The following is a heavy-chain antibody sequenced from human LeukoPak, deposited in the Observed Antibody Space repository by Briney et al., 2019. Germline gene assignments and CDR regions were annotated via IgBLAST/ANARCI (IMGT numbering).Heavy chain of an antibody. Sequence: SETPSLTCTVSGASISSYYWSWIRQPPGKGLEWIGYIYYSGSTNYNPSLKSRVTISVDTSKNQFSLKLSSVTAADTAVYYCARESRATHFDYWGQGTLVTVSS. CDR1: GASISSYY. J-gene: IGHJ4*02. CDR2: IYYSGST. CDR3: ARESRATHFDY. V-gene: IGHV4-59*01.